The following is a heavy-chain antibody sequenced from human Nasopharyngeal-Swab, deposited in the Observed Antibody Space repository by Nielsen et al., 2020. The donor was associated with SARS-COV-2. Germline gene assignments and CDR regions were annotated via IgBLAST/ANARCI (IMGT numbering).Heavy chain of an antibody. CDR3: TPDRGITERPLFDF. Sequence: GGSLRLSCAASGFTFTNAWMGRVRQAPGKGLEWVGRIKSKSDGGTTDYAAPVKGRFSISRDDSRNTIYVQMNTLQTEDTAVYYCTPDRGITERPLFDFWGQGTLVTVSS. CDR1: GFTFTNAW. CDR2: IKSKSDGGTT. V-gene: IGHV3-15*01. D-gene: IGHD1-14*01. J-gene: IGHJ4*02.